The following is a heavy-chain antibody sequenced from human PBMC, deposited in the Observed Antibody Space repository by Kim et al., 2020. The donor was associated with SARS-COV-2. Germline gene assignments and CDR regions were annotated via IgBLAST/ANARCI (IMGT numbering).Heavy chain of an antibody. D-gene: IGHD6-19*01. Sequence: YADSVKGRFTVSRNITRDTLYLQRKNLRAEDTALYYCAKDQPISGWPAFDSWGQGTLVTVSS. J-gene: IGHJ4*02. V-gene: IGHV3-23*01. CDR3: AKDQPISGWPAFDS.